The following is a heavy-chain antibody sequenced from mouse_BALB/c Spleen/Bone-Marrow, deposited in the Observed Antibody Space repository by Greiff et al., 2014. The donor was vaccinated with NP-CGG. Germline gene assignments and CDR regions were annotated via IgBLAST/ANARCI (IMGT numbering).Heavy chain of an antibody. Sequence: VQLQQSGPELVKPGASVKISCKASGYSFTGFYTHWLKQSHVKSLEWIGRINPYNGATNYNRNFKDKASLTVDKSSSPAYMELHSLTSEDSAVYYCSRGAYRYDAMDFWGQGTSVTVSS. V-gene: IGHV1-31*01. CDR1: GYSFTGFY. D-gene: IGHD2-14*01. CDR3: SRGAYRYDAMDF. J-gene: IGHJ4*01. CDR2: INPYNGAT.